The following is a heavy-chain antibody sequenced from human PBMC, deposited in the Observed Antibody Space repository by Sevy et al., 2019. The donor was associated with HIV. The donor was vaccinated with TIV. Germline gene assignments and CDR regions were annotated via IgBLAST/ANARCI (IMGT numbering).Heavy chain of an antibody. Sequence: GGSLRLSCAASGFTFSSYAMHWDRQAPGKGLEWVAVISYDGSNKYYADSVKGRFTISRDNSKNTLYLQMNSLRAEDTAVYYCARGDIVVVPAAIPTWDYWGQGTPVTVSS. CDR2: ISYDGSNK. CDR1: GFTFSSYA. V-gene: IGHV3-30-3*01. J-gene: IGHJ4*02. CDR3: ARGDIVVVPAAIPTWDY. D-gene: IGHD2-2*02.